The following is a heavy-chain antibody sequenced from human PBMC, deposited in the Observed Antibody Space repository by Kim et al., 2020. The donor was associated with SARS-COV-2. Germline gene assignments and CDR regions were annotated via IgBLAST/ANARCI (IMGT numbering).Heavy chain of an antibody. CDR1: GYSFTSYW. CDR2: IYPGDSDT. CDR3: ARHYSSGPLQAYYYGMDV. D-gene: IGHD6-19*01. J-gene: IGHJ6*02. Sequence: GESLKISCKGSGYSFTSYWIGWVRQMPGKGLEWMGIIYPGDSDTRYSPSFQGQVTISADKSISTAYLQWSSLKASDTAMYYCARHYSSGPLQAYYYGMDVWGQGTTVTVSS. V-gene: IGHV5-51*01.